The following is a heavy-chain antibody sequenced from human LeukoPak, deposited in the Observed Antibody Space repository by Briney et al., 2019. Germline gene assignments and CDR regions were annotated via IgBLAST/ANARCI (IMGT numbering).Heavy chain of an antibody. D-gene: IGHD3-9*01. J-gene: IGHJ5*02. CDR3: ARDRLRYFDWLLSPFDP. Sequence: GGSLRLSCAASGFTFSNYEMNWVRQAPGKGLEWVSSISSSSSYIYYADSVKGRFTISRDNAKNSLYLQMNSLRAEDTAVYYCARDRLRYFDWLLSPFDPWGQGTLVTVSS. V-gene: IGHV3-21*01. CDR2: ISSSSSYI. CDR1: GFTFSNYE.